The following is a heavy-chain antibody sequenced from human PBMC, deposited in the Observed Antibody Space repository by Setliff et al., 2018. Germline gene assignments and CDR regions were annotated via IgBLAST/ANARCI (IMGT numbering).Heavy chain of an antibody. CDR3: VRTFNGSPADR. D-gene: IGHD2-2*01. CDR2: VYYTGIT. Sequence: PSETLSLTCTVSGGSISSYYWSWVRQPPGKELEWMAYVYYTGITYYNPSLKSRVTISEDMSENQISLKLNPVTAADTAVYYCVRTFNGSPADRWGQGTLVTVSS. CDR1: GGSISSYY. J-gene: IGHJ5*02. V-gene: IGHV4-59*04.